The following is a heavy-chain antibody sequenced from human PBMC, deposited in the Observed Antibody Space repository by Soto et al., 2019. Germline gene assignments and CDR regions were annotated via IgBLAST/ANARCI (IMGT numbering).Heavy chain of an antibody. J-gene: IGHJ6*02. D-gene: IGHD3-3*01. CDR1: GYTFTSYD. Sequence: VASVKVSCKASGYTFTSYDINWVRQATGQGLEWMGWMNPNSGNTGYAQKFQGRVTMTRNTSISTAYMELSSLRSEDTAVYYCARGNDIGRFLEWLPITYYYYGMDVWGQGTTVTVSS. CDR3: ARGNDIGRFLEWLPITYYYYGMDV. CDR2: MNPNSGNT. V-gene: IGHV1-8*01.